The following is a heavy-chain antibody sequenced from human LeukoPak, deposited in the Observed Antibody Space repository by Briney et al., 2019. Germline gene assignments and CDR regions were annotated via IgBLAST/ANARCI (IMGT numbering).Heavy chain of an antibody. CDR2: ITGSDGTT. V-gene: IGHV3-23*01. J-gene: IGHJ4*02. D-gene: IGHD3-22*01. CDR1: GFTFSSYA. CDR3: AKRRFESSGYFDH. Sequence: GGSLRLSCAASGFTFSSYAMGWVRQAPGKGLDWVSAITGSDGTTYYTNYADSVKGRFTISRDNSRNTVFLQMNSLRAEDTALYYRAKRRFESSGYFDHWGQGILVTVSS.